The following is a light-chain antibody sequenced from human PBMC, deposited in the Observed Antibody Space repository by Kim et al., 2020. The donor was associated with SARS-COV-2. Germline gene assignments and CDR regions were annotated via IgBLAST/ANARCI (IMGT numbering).Light chain of an antibody. V-gene: IGKV1D-13*01. CDR3: QQFTYYPVT. J-gene: IGKJ5*01. CDR1: QGVSRA. CDR2: DAS. Sequence: AIQLTQSPSSLSASVGDRVTITCRASQGVSRALAWYQQRPGKAPKLLIYDASSLKSGVPSRFSGSGSGTDFTLTIISLQPEDFATYYCQQFTYYPVTFGQGTRLEIK.